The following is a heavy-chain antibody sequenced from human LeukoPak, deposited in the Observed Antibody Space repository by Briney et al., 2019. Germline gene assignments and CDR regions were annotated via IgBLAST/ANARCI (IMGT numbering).Heavy chain of an antibody. J-gene: IGHJ2*01. V-gene: IGHV4-61*08. D-gene: IGHD2-21*02. CDR2: IYYSGST. Sequence: SETLSLTCTVSGGSISSGGYYWSWIRQHPGKGLEWIGYIYYSGSTNYNPSLKSRVTMSVDTSKNQFSLKLSSVTAADTAVYYCARHYCGGDCYSRWYFDLWGRGTLVTVSS. CDR3: ARHYCGGDCYSRWYFDL. CDR1: GGSISSGGYY.